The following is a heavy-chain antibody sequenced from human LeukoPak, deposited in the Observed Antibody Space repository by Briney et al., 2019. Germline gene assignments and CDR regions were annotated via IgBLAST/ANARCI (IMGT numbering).Heavy chain of an antibody. CDR2: MNPNSGNT. CDR1: GYTFTSYD. D-gene: IGHD2-2*01. Sequence: ASVKVSCKASGYTFTSYDINWVRQATGQGLEWMGWMNPNSGNTGYAQKFQGRVTITRNTSISTAYMELSSLRSEDTAVYYCARTTIVVVPAARDYYYYYYMDVWGKGTTVTVS. J-gene: IGHJ6*03. V-gene: IGHV1-8*03. CDR3: ARTTIVVVPAARDYYYYYYMDV.